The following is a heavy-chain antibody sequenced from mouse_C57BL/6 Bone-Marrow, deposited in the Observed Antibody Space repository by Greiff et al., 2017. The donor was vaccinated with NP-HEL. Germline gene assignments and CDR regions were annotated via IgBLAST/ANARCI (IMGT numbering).Heavy chain of an antibody. D-gene: IGHD4-1*01. Sequence: QVQLQQPGAELVKPGASVKLSCKASGYTFTSYWMHWVKQRPGQGLEWIGMIHPNSGSTNYNEKFKSKATLTVDKSSSTAYMQLSRLTSADSAVYYCASNWVFDYWGQGTTLTVSS. J-gene: IGHJ2*01. V-gene: IGHV1-64*01. CDR2: IHPNSGST. CDR1: GYTFTSYW. CDR3: ASNWVFDY.